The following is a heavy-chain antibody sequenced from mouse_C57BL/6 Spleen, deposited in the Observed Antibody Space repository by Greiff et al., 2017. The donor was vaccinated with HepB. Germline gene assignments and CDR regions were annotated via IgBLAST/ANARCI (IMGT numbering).Heavy chain of an antibody. D-gene: IGHD3-2*02. J-gene: IGHJ4*01. CDR3: ARWGDSSGYGAMDY. Sequence: QVQLQQSGPELVKPGASVKISCKASGYAFSSSWMNWVKQRPGKGLEWIGRIYPGDGDTNYNGKFKGKATLTADKSSSTAYMQLSSLTSEDSAVYFCARWGDSSGYGAMDYWGQGTSVTVSS. V-gene: IGHV1-82*01. CDR2: IYPGDGDT. CDR1: GYAFSSSW.